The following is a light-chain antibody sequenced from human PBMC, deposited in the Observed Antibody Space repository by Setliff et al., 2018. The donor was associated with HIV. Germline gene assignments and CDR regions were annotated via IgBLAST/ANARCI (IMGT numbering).Light chain of an antibody. CDR1: QSVSSN. V-gene: IGKV3-15*01. Sequence: ETVMTQSPATLSVSPGETATLSCRASQSVSSNLAWYQQKPGQAPRLLIYDASARATGIPAWFSGSRSGTEFTLTISSLQSEDFAVYYCQHYNNWRRTFGQGTKVDIK. CDR2: DAS. CDR3: QHYNNWRRT. J-gene: IGKJ2*01.